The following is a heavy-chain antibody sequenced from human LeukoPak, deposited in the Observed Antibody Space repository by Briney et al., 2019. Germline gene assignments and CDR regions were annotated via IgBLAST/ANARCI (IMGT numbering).Heavy chain of an antibody. D-gene: IGHD2-2*01. V-gene: IGHV1-69*13. J-gene: IGHJ4*02. CDR2: IIPIFGTT. CDR1: GYTFSSYG. CDR3: ARDPSCSTISCYGVVY. Sequence: ASVKVSCKASGYTFSSYGFSWVRQAPGQGLEWMGGIIPIFGTTNYAQKFQGRVTFTADESTSTAYMEVSSLRSEDTAVYYCARDPSCSTISCYGVVYWGQGTLVTVSS.